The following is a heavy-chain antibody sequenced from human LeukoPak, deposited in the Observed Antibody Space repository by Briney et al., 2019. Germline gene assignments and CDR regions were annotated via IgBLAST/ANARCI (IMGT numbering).Heavy chain of an antibody. CDR1: GFTFSDSA. D-gene: IGHD6-13*01. J-gene: IGHJ5*02. Sequence: GGSLRLSCAASGFTFSDSAMHWVRQASGKGLEWVGRIRSQANNYATASAASVKGRFTISRDDSKNTAYLQMNSLKTEDTAVYYCTRRPLDSSKGWFDPWGQGTLVTVSS. V-gene: IGHV3-73*01. CDR2: IRSQANNYAT. CDR3: TRRPLDSSKGWFDP.